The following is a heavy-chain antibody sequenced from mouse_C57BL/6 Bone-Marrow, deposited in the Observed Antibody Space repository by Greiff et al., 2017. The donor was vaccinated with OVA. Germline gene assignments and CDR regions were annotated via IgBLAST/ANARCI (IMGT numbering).Heavy chain of an antibody. CDR1: GYTFTSYW. D-gene: IGHD2-4*01. Sequence: VQVVESGAELAKPGASVKLSCKASGYTFTSYWMHWVNQRPGQGLEWIGYINPSSGYTKYNQKFKDKATLTADKSSSTAYMQLSSLTYEDSAVYYCARTGLRPYYAMDYWGQGTSVTVSS. CDR3: ARTGLRPYYAMDY. V-gene: IGHV1-7*01. J-gene: IGHJ4*01. CDR2: INPSSGYT.